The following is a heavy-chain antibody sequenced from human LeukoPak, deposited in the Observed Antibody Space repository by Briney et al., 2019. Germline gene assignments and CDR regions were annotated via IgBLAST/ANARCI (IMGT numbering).Heavy chain of an antibody. Sequence: GGSLRLSCAASGFTFSSYWMSWVRQAPGKGLEWVANIKQDGSEKYYVDSVKGRFTISRDNAKDSLYLQMNSLRVEDTAVYYCAKLAKYFYGSETYYFFEHWGQGTPVTASS. J-gene: IGHJ4*02. CDR1: GFTFSSYW. CDR2: IKQDGSEK. CDR3: AKLAKYFYGSETYYFFEH. V-gene: IGHV3-7*01. D-gene: IGHD3-10*01.